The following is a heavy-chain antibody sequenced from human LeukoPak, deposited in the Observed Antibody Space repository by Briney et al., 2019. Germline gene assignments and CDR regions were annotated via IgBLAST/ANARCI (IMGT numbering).Heavy chain of an antibody. CDR1: GFTFSSYG. V-gene: IGHV3-30*18. D-gene: IGHD6-6*01. J-gene: IGHJ4*02. Sequence: PGGSLRLSCAASGFTFSSYGMHWVRQAPGMGLEWVAVISYDGSNKYYADSVKGRFTISRDNSKNTLYLQMNSLRAEDTAVYYCAKLPGLIAARPDLDYWGQGTLVTVSS. CDR2: ISYDGSNK. CDR3: AKLPGLIAARPDLDY.